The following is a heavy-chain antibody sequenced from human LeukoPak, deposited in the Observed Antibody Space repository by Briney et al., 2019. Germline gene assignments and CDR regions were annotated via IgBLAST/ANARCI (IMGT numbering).Heavy chain of an antibody. D-gene: IGHD2-2*01. V-gene: IGHV1-69*06. Sequence: SVKVSCKASGCTFSSYAISWVRQDPGQGLEWMGGIIPIIGTANYAQKFQGRVTITADKSTSTAYMELSSLRSEDTAVYYCARVTKGTYCSSISCYGHYYGMDVWGKGTTVTVSS. CDR1: GCTFSSYA. CDR2: IIPIIGTA. CDR3: ARVTKGTYCSSISCYGHYYGMDV. J-gene: IGHJ6*04.